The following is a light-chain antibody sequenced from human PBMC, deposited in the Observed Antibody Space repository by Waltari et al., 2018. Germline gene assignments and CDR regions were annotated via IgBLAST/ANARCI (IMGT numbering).Light chain of an antibody. CDR3: QTGGHGTWV. Sequence: QLVLTQSPSASASLGASVKLPCTLSSGHSSTIIAWLQQQPEKGPRYLMKVNSDGSHSEGDEIPDRFSGSSSGAERYLTISSLQSEDEADYYCQTGGHGTWVFGGGTKLTVL. V-gene: IGLV4-69*01. CDR1: SGHSSTI. CDR2: VNSDGSH. J-gene: IGLJ3*02.